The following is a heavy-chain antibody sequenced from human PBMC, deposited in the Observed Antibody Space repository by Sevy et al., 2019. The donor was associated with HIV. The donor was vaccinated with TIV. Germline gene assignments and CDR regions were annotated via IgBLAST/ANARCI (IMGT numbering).Heavy chain of an antibody. CDR3: VRHLALVYRAFVY. CDR1: GGSFSSGDYD. J-gene: IGHJ4*02. CDR2: IYFTGRS. V-gene: IGHV4-39*01. D-gene: IGHD2-8*01. Sequence: SETLSLTCTVSGGSFSSGDYDWGWIRQAPGKGLEWIGSIYFTGRSDHNPSLKCRVTISIDTTNNQFSLRLSSVAATDTAVYYCVRHLALVYRAFVYWGQGTLVTVSS.